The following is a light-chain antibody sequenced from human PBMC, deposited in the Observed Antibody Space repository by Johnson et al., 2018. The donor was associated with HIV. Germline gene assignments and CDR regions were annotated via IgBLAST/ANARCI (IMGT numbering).Light chain of an antibody. CDR1: SSNIGNNY. Sequence: QSVLTQPPSVSAAPGQKVTISCSGSSSNIGNNYVSWYQQLPGTAPKLLIYENNKRPSGIPDRFSGSKSGTSATLGITGLQTGDAADYYCGTWASLIIFFVFGTGT. V-gene: IGLV1-51*02. CDR2: ENN. J-gene: IGLJ1*01. CDR3: GTWASLIIFFV.